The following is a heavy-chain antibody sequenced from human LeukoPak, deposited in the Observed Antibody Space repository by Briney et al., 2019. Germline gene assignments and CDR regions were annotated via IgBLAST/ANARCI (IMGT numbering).Heavy chain of an antibody. CDR2: ISYDGSNK. D-gene: IGHD2-2*01. V-gene: IGHV3-30-3*01. CDR3: ARDDEVVPAAIHNWFDP. CDR1: GFTFSSYA. J-gene: IGHJ5*02. Sequence: GRSLRLSCAASGFTFSSYAMHWVRQAPGKGLEWVAVISYDGSNKYYADSVKGRFTISRDNSKNTLYLQMNSLRPEDTAVYYCARDDEVVPAAIHNWFDPWGQGTLVTVSS.